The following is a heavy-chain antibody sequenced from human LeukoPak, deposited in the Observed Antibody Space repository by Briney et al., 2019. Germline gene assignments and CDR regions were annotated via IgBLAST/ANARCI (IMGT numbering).Heavy chain of an antibody. D-gene: IGHD2-2*01. J-gene: IGHJ5*02. Sequence: GGSLRLSCAASGFTFSSYGMHWVRQAPGKGLEWVAFIRYDGSNKYYADSVKGRFTISRDNSKNTLYLQMNSLRAEDTAVYYCAKDGGYGSSTSCPEDNWFDPWGQGTLVTVSS. CDR2: IRYDGSNK. CDR1: GFTFSSYG. V-gene: IGHV3-30*02. CDR3: AKDGGYGSSTSCPEDNWFDP.